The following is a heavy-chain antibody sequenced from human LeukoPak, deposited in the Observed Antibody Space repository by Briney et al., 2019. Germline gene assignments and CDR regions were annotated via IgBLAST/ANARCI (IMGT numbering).Heavy chain of an antibody. CDR2: TFPIFGTA. D-gene: IGHD3-22*01. CDR3: AREQHDSSVNAEYFQH. V-gene: IGHV1-69*05. J-gene: IGHJ1*01. Sequence: SVKVSCKASGGTFGSNPISWLGQAPGQGLDWLERTFPIFGTANYAQKFQGRVTITTDESTSTAYMELSSLRSEDTAVYYRAREQHDSSVNAEYFQHWGQGTLVTVSS. CDR1: GGTFGSNP.